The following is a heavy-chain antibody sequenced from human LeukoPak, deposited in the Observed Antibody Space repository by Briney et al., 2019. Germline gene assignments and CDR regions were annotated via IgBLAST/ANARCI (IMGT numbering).Heavy chain of an antibody. Sequence: SVKVSCKASGGTFSSYAISWVRQAPGQGLEWMGGIIPIFGTPNYAQKFQGRVTITADESTSTAYMELSSLRSEDTAVYYCARGLLTAMVTFPLDYWGQGTLVTVSS. CDR3: ARGLLTAMVTFPLDY. CDR1: GGTFSSYA. V-gene: IGHV1-69*13. D-gene: IGHD5-18*01. J-gene: IGHJ4*02. CDR2: IIPIFGTP.